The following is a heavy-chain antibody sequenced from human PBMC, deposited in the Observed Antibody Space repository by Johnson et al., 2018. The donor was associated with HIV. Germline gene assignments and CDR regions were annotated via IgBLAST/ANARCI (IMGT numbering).Heavy chain of an antibody. CDR3: AKDPNRWEQLAYAFDI. V-gene: IGHV3-33*06. D-gene: IGHD6-6*01. Sequence: QVQLVESGGGVVQPGRSLRLSCAASGFTFSSYGMHWVRQAPGKGLEWVAVIWYDGSNKYYADSVQGRFTISRDNSKNTLNLQMNSLRAEDTAVYYCAKDPNRWEQLAYAFDIWGQGTMVTVSS. J-gene: IGHJ3*02. CDR1: GFTFSSYG. CDR2: IWYDGSNK.